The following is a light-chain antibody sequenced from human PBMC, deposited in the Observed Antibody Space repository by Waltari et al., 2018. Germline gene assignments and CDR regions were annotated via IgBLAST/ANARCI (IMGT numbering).Light chain of an antibody. CDR2: KVS. Sequence: DAVLTQSPLSLPVTLGQPASISCRSSQSLGHSDGNTYLNWFQQRPGQSPRRLIYKVSDRDSGVADRVSGSGSGTDFTLKISRVEAEDIGVYYCRQATYWPYTVGQGTKLEIK. V-gene: IGKV2-30*02. CDR1: QSLGHSDGNTY. CDR3: RQATYWPYT. J-gene: IGKJ2*01.